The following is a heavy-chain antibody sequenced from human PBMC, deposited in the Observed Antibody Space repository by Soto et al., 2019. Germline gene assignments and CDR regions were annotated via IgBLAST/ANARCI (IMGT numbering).Heavy chain of an antibody. V-gene: IGHV3-30*18. CDR1: GFTFSSYG. CDR3: AKESSGYYYGHDY. CDR2: ISYDGSNK. Sequence: QVQLVESGGGVVQPGRSLRLSCAASGFTFSSYGMHWVRQAPGKGLEWVAVISYDGSNKYYADSVKGRFTISRDNSKNTLYLQMNSLRAEDTAVYYCAKESSGYYYGHDYWGQGTLVTVSS. D-gene: IGHD3-22*01. J-gene: IGHJ4*02.